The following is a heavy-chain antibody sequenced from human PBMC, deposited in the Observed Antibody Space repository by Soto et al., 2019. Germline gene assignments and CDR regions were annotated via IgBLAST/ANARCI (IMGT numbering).Heavy chain of an antibody. D-gene: IGHD3-10*01. J-gene: IGHJ6*02. CDR2: IYYSGST. V-gene: IGHV4-31*03. CDR1: GGSGSSGGYY. CDR3: ARENGRWFGDTVDGYAYSGMDV. Sequence: TLSLGCTVPGGSGSSGGYYWSWILQHPGKGLEWIGYIYYSGSTYYNPSLKSRVTISVDTSKNQFSLKLSSVTAADPAVYYCARENGRWFGDTVDGYAYSGMDVWGQGTTLDVSS.